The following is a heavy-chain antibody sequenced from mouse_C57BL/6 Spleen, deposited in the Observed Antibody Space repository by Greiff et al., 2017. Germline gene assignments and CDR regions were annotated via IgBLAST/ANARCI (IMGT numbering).Heavy chain of an antibody. D-gene: IGHD2-3*01. CDR2: INPNNGGT. CDR1: GYTFTDYN. CDR3: ARTLYDFYSMDY. Sequence: EVQLQQSGPELVKPGASVKIPCKASGYTFTDYNMDWVKQSHGKSLEWIGDINPNNGGTIYNQKFKGKATLTVDKSSSTAYMDLRSLTSEDTAVYYCARTLYDFYSMDYWGQGTSVTVSS. J-gene: IGHJ4*01. V-gene: IGHV1-18*01.